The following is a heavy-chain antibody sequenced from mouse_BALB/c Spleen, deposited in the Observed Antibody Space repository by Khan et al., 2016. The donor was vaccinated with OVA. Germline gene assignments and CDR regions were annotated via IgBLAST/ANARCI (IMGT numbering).Heavy chain of an antibody. Sequence: QVQLQQSGAELAKPGASVKMSCKASGYTFTGYWMHWVKQRPGQGLEWIGYINPSTGYTDYNQKFKDRATLTADKSSSTAYMQLSSLTSEDSAVSSGASQLDMSASGRIDVWGEGTTLTVSS. CDR1: GYTFTGYW. D-gene: IGHD2-3*01. J-gene: IGHJ1*01. CDR2: INPSTGYT. CDR3: ASQLDMSASGRIDV. V-gene: IGHV1-7*01.